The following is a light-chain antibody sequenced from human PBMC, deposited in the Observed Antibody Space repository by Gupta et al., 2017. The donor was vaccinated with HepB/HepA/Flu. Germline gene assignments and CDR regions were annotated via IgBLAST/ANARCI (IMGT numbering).Light chain of an antibody. CDR1: SSDVGGYKY. CDR3: CSYAGSYTFV. CDR2: DVT. V-gene: IGLV2-11*01. J-gene: IGLJ3*02. Sequence: QSALTQPRSVSGSPGQSVTISCTGSSSDVGGYKYVSWYQQHPGKAPKLRIYDVTKRPSGVPDRFSGSKSGNTASLTISGLQAEDEADYYCCSYAGSYTFVFGGGTKLTVL.